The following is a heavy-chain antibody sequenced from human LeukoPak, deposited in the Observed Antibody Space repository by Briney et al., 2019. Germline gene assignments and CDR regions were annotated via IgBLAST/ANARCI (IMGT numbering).Heavy chain of an antibody. CDR1: GGSFSGYY. CDR2: INHSGST. J-gene: IGHJ4*02. CDR3: AKDLLSEELAVAGSGPFDY. V-gene: IGHV4-34*01. D-gene: IGHD6-19*01. Sequence: PSETLSLTCAVYGGSFSGYYWSWIRQPPGKGLEWIGEINHSGSTNYNPSLKSRVTISVDTSKNQFSLKLSSVTAADTAVYYCAKDLLSEELAVAGSGPFDYWGQGTLVTVSS.